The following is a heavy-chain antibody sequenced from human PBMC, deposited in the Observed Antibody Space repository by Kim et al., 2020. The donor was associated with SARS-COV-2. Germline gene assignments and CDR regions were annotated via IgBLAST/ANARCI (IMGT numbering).Heavy chain of an antibody. CDR1: GFTFSSYA. Sequence: GGSLRLSCVASGFTFSSYAMHWVRQAPDKGLEWVTYISYNGKREEYADSVKGRFTISRDDSKNTLYLQMNSLRAEDTALYHCARGTPVNGYRHGHDYWGQGSLVTVSS. CDR3: ARGTPVNGYRHGHDY. V-gene: IGHV3-30*04. CDR2: ISYNGKRE. J-gene: IGHJ4*02. D-gene: IGHD6-25*01.